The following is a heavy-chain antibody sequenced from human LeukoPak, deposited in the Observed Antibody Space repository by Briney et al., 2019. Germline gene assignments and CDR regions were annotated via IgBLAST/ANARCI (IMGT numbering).Heavy chain of an antibody. CDR1: GGSISSDY. Sequence: SETLSLTCTVSGGSISSDYWSWIRQPPGKGLEWIGYIYYSGSTNYNPSLKSRVTISVDTSKNQFSLKLSSVTAADTAVYYCARHYGPSQWLVQDAFDIWGQGTMVTVSS. V-gene: IGHV4-59*08. CDR2: IYYSGST. J-gene: IGHJ3*02. CDR3: ARHYGPSQWLVQDAFDI. D-gene: IGHD6-19*01.